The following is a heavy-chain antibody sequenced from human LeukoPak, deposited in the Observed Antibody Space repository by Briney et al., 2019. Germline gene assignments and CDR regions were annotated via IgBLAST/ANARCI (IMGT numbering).Heavy chain of an antibody. CDR1: GFTFSTYN. CDR2: ISGSRSSI. V-gene: IGHV3-48*04. D-gene: IGHD1-26*01. J-gene: IGHJ4*02. CDR3: ARRTMGATADY. Sequence: YPGGSLRLSCVASGFTFSTYNMNWIRQAPGKGLEWVSYISGSRSSIYTNYADSVQGRFTISRDNANNSLYLQMNSLRAEDTAVYYCARRTMGATADYWGQGTLVSVSS.